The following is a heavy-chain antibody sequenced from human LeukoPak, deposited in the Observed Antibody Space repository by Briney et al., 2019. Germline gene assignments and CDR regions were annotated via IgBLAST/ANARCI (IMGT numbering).Heavy chain of an antibody. CDR1: GFTFSSYG. D-gene: IGHD3-10*01. J-gene: IGHJ4*02. CDR2: ISGSGGST. CDR3: AKLMVRGVYYFDY. V-gene: IGHV3-23*01. Sequence: PGGSLRLSCAASGFTFSSYGMSWVRQAPGKGLEWVSAISGSGGSTYYADSVKGRFTISRDNSKKTLYLQMNSLRAEDTAVYYCAKLMVRGVYYFDYWGQGTLVTVSS.